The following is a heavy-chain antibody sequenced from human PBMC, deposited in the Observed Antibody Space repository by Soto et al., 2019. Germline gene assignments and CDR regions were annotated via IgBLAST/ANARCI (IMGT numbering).Heavy chain of an antibody. CDR1: GGSISSGGYY. Sequence: PSETLSLTCTVSGGSISSGGYYWSWIRQHPGKGLEWIGYIYYSGSTYYNPSLKSRVTISVDTSKNQFSLKLSSVTAADTAVDYCARVRDSITLVWGQGTTVTVSS. CDR2: IYYSGST. D-gene: IGHD3-10*01. J-gene: IGHJ6*02. CDR3: ARVRDSITLV. V-gene: IGHV4-31*03.